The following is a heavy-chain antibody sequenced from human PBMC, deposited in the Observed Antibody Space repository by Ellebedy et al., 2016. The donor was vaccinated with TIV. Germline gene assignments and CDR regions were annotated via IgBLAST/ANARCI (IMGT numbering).Heavy chain of an antibody. CDR2: ISGSGGST. CDR1: GFTFSSYA. Sequence: GESLKISXAASGFTFSSYAMSWVRQAPGKGLEWVSAISGSGGSTYYADSVKGRFTISRDNSKNTLYLQMNSLRAEDTAVYYCARTYYDSSGYYFTLDYWGQGTLVTVSS. CDR3: ARTYYDSSGYYFTLDY. J-gene: IGHJ4*02. V-gene: IGHV3-23*01. D-gene: IGHD3-22*01.